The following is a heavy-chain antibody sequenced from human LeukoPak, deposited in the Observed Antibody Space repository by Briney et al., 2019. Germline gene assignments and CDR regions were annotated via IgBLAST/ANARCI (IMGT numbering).Heavy chain of an antibody. J-gene: IGHJ4*02. V-gene: IGHV3-23*01. CDR2: FSGSGGST. Sequence: GGSLRLSCAASGFTFSTYAMSWVRQAPGKGLGWVSSFSGSGGSTYYADSVKGRFTISRDNSKNTLYLQMNSLRAEDTAVYYCAKDLGMQVWFPLWGQGTLVTVSS. CDR3: AKDLGMQVWFPL. D-gene: IGHD5-18*01. CDR1: GFTFSTYA.